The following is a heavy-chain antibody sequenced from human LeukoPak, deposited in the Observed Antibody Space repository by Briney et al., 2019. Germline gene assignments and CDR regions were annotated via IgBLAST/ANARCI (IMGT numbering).Heavy chain of an antibody. CDR2: IYPSGST. CDR3: AIHYTSRYFDWLSAIPHFHY. CDR1: GGSIISISYY. V-gene: IGHV4-39*01. D-gene: IGHD3-9*01. J-gene: IGHJ4*02. Sequence: SETLSLTCTVSGGSIISISYYWGWIRQPPGKGLEWIGNIYPSGSTYYNPSLKSRLTISLDTSKNQFSLKLSSVTAANTAVYYCAIHYTSRYFDWLSAIPHFHYWGQGTLVTVSS.